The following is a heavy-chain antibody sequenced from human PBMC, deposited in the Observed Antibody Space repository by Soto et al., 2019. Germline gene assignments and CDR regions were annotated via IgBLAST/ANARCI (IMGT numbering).Heavy chain of an antibody. Sequence: QVQLQESGPGLVKPSETLSLTCTVSGGSVSSGSYYWSLIRQPPGKGLEWIGYIYYSGSTNYNPSPKTRVTISVDTSKNQYSLTLSSVTAADTAVYYCARNQQVYDFDIWGQGTMVTVSS. J-gene: IGHJ3*02. CDR3: ARNQQVYDFDI. V-gene: IGHV4-61*01. D-gene: IGHD6-13*01. CDR2: IYYSGST. CDR1: GGSVSSGSYY.